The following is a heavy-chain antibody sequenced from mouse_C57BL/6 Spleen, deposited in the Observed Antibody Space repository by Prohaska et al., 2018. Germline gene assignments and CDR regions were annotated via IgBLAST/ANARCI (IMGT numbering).Heavy chain of an antibody. CDR2: MDPETGGT. D-gene: IGHD1-1*01. V-gene: IGHV1-15*01. J-gene: IGHJ4*01. CDR3: TRGLRYGAMDY. CDR1: GYTFTDYE. Sequence: QVQLQQSGAELVRPGASVTLSCKASGYTFTDYEMHWVKQTPVPGLEWIGAMDPETGGTAYNQKFKGKAILTADKSSSTAYMELRSLTSEDSAVYYCTRGLRYGAMDYWGQGTSVTVSS.